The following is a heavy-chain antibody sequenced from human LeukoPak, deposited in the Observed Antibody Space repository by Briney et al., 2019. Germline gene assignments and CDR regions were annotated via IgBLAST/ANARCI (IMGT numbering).Heavy chain of an antibody. J-gene: IGHJ4*02. CDR2: IIPIFGTA. CDR3: ARVSSQFSSWGSYFDY. Sequence: SVKVSCKASGYTFTSYDINWVRQAPGQGLEWMGGIIPIFGTANYAQKFQGRVTITADESTSTAYMELSSLRSEDTAVYYCARVSSQFSSWGSYFDYWGQGTLVTVSS. CDR1: GYTFTSYD. V-gene: IGHV1-69*13. D-gene: IGHD3-16*01.